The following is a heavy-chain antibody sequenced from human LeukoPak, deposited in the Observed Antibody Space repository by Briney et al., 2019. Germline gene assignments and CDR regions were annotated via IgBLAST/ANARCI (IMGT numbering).Heavy chain of an antibody. D-gene: IGHD3-10*01. CDR3: AREEYGSGSYYRGWFDP. V-gene: IGHV4-59*01. J-gene: IGHJ5*02. CDR1: GGSISSYY. CDR2: IYYSGST. Sequence: SETLSLTCTVSGGSISSYYWSWIRQPPGKGLEWIGYIYYSGSTNYNPSLKIRVTISVDTSKNQFSLKLSSVTAADTAVYYCAREEYGSGSYYRGWFDPWGQGTLVTVSS.